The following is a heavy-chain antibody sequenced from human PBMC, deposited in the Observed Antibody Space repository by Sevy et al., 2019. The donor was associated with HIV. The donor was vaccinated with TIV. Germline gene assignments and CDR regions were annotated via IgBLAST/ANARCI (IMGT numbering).Heavy chain of an antibody. Sequence: SETLSLTCAVYGGSFSGYYWSWIRQPPGKGLEWIGEINHSGSTNYNPSLKSRVTISVDTSKNQFSLKLGSVTAADTAVYYCARGGYDFWSGYYFAYYYHGMDVWGQGTTVTVSS. D-gene: IGHD3-3*01. CDR2: INHSGST. J-gene: IGHJ6*02. V-gene: IGHV4-34*01. CDR1: GGSFSGYY. CDR3: ARGGYDFWSGYYFAYYYHGMDV.